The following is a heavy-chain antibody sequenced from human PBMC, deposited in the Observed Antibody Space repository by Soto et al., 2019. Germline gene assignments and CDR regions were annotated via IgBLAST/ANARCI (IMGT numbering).Heavy chain of an antibody. V-gene: IGHV3-64*01. CDR2: ISSNGGST. Sequence: GGSLRLSCAASGFTFSSYAMHWVRQAPGKGLEYVSAISSNGGSTYYANSVKGRFTISRDNSKNTLYLQMGSLRAEDMAVYYCAREAGSGSYYIPYYFDYWGQGTLVTVSS. CDR1: GFTFSSYA. D-gene: IGHD3-10*01. J-gene: IGHJ4*02. CDR3: AREAGSGSYYIPYYFDY.